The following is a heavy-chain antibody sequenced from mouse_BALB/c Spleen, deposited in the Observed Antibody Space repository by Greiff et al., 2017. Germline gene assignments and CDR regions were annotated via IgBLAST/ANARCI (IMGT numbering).Heavy chain of an antibody. CDR3: ARGAYYFDY. CDR2: IYPGSGST. V-gene: IGHV1-77*01. Sequence: QVQLKQSGPELVKPGASVTMSCKASGYTFTDYVISWVKQRTGQGLEWIGEIYPGSGSTYYNEKFKGKATLTADKSSNTAYMQLSSLTSEDSAVYFCARGAYYFDYWGQGTTLTVSS. J-gene: IGHJ2*01. CDR1: GYTFTDYV.